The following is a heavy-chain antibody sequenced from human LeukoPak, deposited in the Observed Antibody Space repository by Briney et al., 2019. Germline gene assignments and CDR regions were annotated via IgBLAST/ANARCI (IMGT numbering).Heavy chain of an antibody. CDR2: ISGSGGST. J-gene: IGHJ6*03. D-gene: IGHD1-26*01. CDR1: GFTLSSYA. V-gene: IGHV3-23*01. CDR3: ARVTEVGVGHYYYYMDV. Sequence: GGSLRLSCAASGFTLSSYAMSWVRQAPGKGLEWVSAISGSGGSTYYADSVKGRFTISRDNSKNTLYLQMNSLRVEDTAVYYCARVTEVGVGHYYYYMDVWGKGTTVTVSS.